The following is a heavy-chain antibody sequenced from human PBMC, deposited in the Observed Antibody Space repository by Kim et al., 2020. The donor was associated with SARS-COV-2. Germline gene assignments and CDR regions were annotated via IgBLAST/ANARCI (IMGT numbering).Heavy chain of an antibody. Sequence: SESLSLTCTVSGGSISSSSYYWGWIRQPPGKGLEWIGSIYYSGSTYYNPSLKSRVTISVDTSKNQFSLKLSSVTAADTAVYYCARHPGDYGGYWGQGTLVTVSS. CDR3: ARHPGDYGGY. J-gene: IGHJ4*02. D-gene: IGHD4-17*01. CDR1: GGSISSSSYY. V-gene: IGHV4-39*01. CDR2: IYYSGST.